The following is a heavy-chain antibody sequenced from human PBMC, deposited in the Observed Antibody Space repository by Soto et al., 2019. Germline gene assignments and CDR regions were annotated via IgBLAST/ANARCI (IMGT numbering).Heavy chain of an antibody. D-gene: IGHD6-19*01. CDR2: INSDGSST. CDR1: GFTFTNYW. J-gene: IGHJ3*02. Sequence: PGGSLRLSCAASGFTFTNYWMHWVRQAPGKGLVWVSRINSDGSSTSYADSVKGRFTISRDNAKNTLYLQMNSLRAEDTAVYYCARDGQYSSGWYYAFDIWGQGTMVTVSS. V-gene: IGHV3-74*01. CDR3: ARDGQYSSGWYYAFDI.